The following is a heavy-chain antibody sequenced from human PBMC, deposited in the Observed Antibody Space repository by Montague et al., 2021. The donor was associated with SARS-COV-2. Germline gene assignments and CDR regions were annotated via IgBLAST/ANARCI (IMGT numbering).Heavy chain of an antibody. CDR3: AHSSGVDWLARSWFDS. CDR1: GFSPSTIGVG. Sequence: PALVKPTQTLTLTCTFSGFSPSTIGVGVGWIRQPPGKALEWLALIYWDDDKRDSPFLRSRLTITKDTSKNQVVLTLTTMDTVDTATYFCAHSSGVDWLARSWFDSWGQGTLVTVSS. V-gene: IGHV2-5*02. CDR2: IYWDDDK. J-gene: IGHJ5*01. D-gene: IGHD3-9*01.